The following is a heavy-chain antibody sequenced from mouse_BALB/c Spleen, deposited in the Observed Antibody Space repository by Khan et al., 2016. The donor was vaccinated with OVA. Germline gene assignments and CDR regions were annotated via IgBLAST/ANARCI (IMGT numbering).Heavy chain of an antibody. V-gene: IGHV1S136*01. J-gene: IGHJ3*01. CDR3: ARRDYFGSSTFAY. CDR2: INPYNDGT. D-gene: IGHD1-1*01. CDR1: GYTFTSYV. Sequence: VQLQQSGPELVKPGASVKMSCKASGYTFTSYVMHWVKQTPGQGLEWIGSINPYNDGTKYNEKFKGKATLTSDKSSSTAYMQISSLTSEDSVVYYCARRDYFGSSTFAYWGQGTLVTVSA.